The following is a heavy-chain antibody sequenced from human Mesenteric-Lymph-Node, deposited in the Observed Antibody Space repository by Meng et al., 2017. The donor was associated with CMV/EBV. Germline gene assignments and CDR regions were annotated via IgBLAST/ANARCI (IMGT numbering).Heavy chain of an antibody. CDR3: ARPHYYGSGSSPWFDP. J-gene: IGHJ5*02. CDR1: VGSISSSSYY. CDR2: IYYSGST. V-gene: IGHV4-39*01. Sequence: QLQLQESGPGLVKPSETLSLTCTVPVGSISSSSYYWGWIRQPPGKGLEWIGSIYYSGSTYYNPSLKSRVTISVDTSKNQFSLKLSSVTAADTAVYYCARPHYYGSGSSPWFDPWGQGTLVTVSS. D-gene: IGHD3-10*01.